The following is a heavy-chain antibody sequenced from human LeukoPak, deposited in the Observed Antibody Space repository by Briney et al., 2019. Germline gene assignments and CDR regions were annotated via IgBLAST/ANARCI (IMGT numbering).Heavy chain of an antibody. J-gene: IGHJ5*02. Sequence: PSETLSLTCTVSNYSISSGFYWGWSRQPPGKGLEWIASIYHSGSTYINPSLKSRVTISIDTSKNNFSLKLNSMTAADTAVYYCAKAHNWNYWFDPWGQGTLVTVSS. D-gene: IGHD1-7*01. CDR2: IYHSGST. CDR1: NYSISSGFY. V-gene: IGHV4-38-2*02. CDR3: AKAHNWNYWFDP.